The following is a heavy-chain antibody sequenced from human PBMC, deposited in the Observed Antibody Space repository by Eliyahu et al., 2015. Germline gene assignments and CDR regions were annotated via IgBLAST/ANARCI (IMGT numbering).Heavy chain of an antibody. V-gene: IGHV5-51*03. J-gene: IGHJ3*02. CDR2: IYPGDSDT. Sequence: EVQLVQSGAEVKKPGESLKISCKGSGYSFTXYWIGWVRQMPGKGLGWMGIIYPGDSDTKYRPSFQGQVTISADKSISTAYLQWSSLKASDTAIYYCARSQTYRSGWYAPKATFDIWAQGSMVTVSS. D-gene: IGHD6-19*01. CDR3: ARSQTYRSGWYAPKATFDI. CDR1: GYSFTXYW.